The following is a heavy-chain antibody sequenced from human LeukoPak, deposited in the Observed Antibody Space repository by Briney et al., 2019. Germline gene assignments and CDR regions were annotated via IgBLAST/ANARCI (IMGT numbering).Heavy chain of an antibody. CDR1: GFTFSSYS. J-gene: IGHJ4*02. CDR2: ISSSSSTI. Sequence: GGSLRLSCAASGFTFSSYSMNWVRQAPGKGLEWVSYISSSSSTIYYADSVKGRFTISRDNAKNSLYLQMNSLRAEDTAVYYCARDRSVSTRVLSDYWGQGTLVTVSS. V-gene: IGHV3-48*01. CDR3: ARDRSVSTRVLSDY.